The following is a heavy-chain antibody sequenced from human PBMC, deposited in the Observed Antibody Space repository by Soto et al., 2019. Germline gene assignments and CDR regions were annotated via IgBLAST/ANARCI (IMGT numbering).Heavy chain of an antibody. Sequence: QVQLVESGGGVVQPGRSLRLSCAASGFTFSSYAMHWVRQAPGKGLEWVAVISYDGSNKYYADSVKGRFTISRDNSKNTLYLQINSLRAEATAVYYCARDTGYCSGGSCYSETPYFQHWARAPWSPSPQ. D-gene: IGHD2-15*01. CDR2: ISYDGSNK. CDR3: ARDTGYCSGGSCYSETPYFQH. CDR1: GFTFSSYA. J-gene: IGHJ1*01. V-gene: IGHV3-30-3*01.